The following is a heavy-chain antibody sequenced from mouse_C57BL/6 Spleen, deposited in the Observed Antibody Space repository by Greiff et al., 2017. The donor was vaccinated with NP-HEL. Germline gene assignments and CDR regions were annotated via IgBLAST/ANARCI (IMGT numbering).Heavy chain of an antibody. CDR2: ISNGGGST. Sequence: DVKLVESGGGLVQPGGSLKLSCAASGFTFSDYYMYWVRQTPEKRLEWVAYISNGGGSTYYPDTVKGRFTISRDNAKNTLYLQMSRLKSEDTAMYYCARQDSDYWGQGTTLTVSS. V-gene: IGHV5-12*01. CDR3: ARQDSDY. CDR1: GFTFSDYY. J-gene: IGHJ2*01.